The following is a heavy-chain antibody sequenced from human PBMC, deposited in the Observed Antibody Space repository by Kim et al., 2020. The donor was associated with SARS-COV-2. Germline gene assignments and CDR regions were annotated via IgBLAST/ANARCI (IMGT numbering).Heavy chain of an antibody. J-gene: IGHJ4*02. Sequence: ASVKVSCKASGYTFTSYYMHWVRQAPGQGLEWMGIINPSGGSTSYAQKFQGRVTMTRDTSTSTVYMELSSLRSEDTAVYYCARDGRCGGGSCYFDYWGQGTLVTVSS. V-gene: IGHV1-46*01. D-gene: IGHD2-15*01. CDR1: GYTFTSYY. CDR2: INPSGGST. CDR3: ARDGRCGGGSCYFDY.